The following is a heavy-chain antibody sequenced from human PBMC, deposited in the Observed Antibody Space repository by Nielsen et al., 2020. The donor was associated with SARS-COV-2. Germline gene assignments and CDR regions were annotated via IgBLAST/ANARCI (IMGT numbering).Heavy chain of an antibody. D-gene: IGHD3-10*01. Sequence: GESLKISCAASGITFSSYGFHWVRQAPGKGLEWVAYISYDGSDQYYEDSLKGRFTISRDNSKNILYLQMNSLRTEDTAVYYCAKDGAYYGVRGVVHFGYWGRGTPVTVSS. CDR2: ISYDGSDQ. CDR3: AKDGAYYGVRGVVHFGY. V-gene: IGHV3-30*18. J-gene: IGHJ4*02. CDR1: GITFSSYG.